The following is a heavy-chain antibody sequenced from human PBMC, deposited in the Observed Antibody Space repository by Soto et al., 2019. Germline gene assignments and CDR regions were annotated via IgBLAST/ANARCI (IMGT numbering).Heavy chain of an antibody. Sequence: QTGWSLRLSCAASGFTFRSYGVHWVRQAPGKGLEWVAVISYDGSTKYYVDSVKGRFTISRDNSKNTLYLQMNSLRAEDTAVYYCARDRGYDAHDYYYNAMDVWGQGTTVTVS. V-gene: IGHV3-33*08. J-gene: IGHJ6*02. CDR1: GFTFRSYG. D-gene: IGHD5-12*01. CDR2: ISYDGSTK. CDR3: ARDRGYDAHDYYYNAMDV.